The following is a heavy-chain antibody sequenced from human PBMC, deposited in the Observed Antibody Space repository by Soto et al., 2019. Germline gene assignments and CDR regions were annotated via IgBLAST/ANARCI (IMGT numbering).Heavy chain of an antibody. J-gene: IGHJ4*02. Sequence: SETLSLTCTVSGGSISSYYWSWIRQPPGKGLEWIGYIYYSGSTNYNPSLKSRVTISVDTSKNQFSLKLSSVTAEDTAVYYCARRWGAAVDYWGQGTLVTVSS. CDR2: IYYSGST. D-gene: IGHD1-26*01. CDR1: GGSISSYY. CDR3: ARRWGAAVDY. V-gene: IGHV4-59*08.